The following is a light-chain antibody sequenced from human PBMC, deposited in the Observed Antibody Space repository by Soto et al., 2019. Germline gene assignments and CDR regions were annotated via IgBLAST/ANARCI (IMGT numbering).Light chain of an antibody. V-gene: IGKV1-8*01. CDR3: QQANSLPIT. CDR2: GAS. CDR1: QGISSY. J-gene: IGKJ5*01. Sequence: AIRMTQSPSSLSASTGDRVTITCRASQGISSYLAWYQQKPGKAPKLLIYGASSLQSGVPSRFSGSGSGTDFTLTISSLQPEDFATYYCQQANSLPITFGQGTRLEIK.